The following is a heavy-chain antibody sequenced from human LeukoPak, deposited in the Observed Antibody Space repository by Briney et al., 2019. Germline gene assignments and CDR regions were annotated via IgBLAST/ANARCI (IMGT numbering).Heavy chain of an antibody. Sequence: GRSLRLSCAASGFSFDDYAMHWVRQAPGKGLEWVAGISWNSGSMDYVDSVKGRFTISRDNAKNSLYLQMDSLRAEDTAVYYCAELGITMIGGVWGKGTTVTISS. D-gene: IGHD3-10*02. CDR3: AELGITMIGGV. CDR2: ISWNSGSM. V-gene: IGHV3-9*01. J-gene: IGHJ6*04. CDR1: GFSFDDYA.